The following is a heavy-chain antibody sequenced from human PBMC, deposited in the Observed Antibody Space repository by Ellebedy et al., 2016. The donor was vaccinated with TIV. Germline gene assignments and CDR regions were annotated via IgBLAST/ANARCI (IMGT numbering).Heavy chain of an antibody. CDR3: ARSPKDHFYHGMDV. CDR2: IIGSGGST. D-gene: IGHD2/OR15-2a*01. J-gene: IGHJ6*02. V-gene: IGHV3-23*01. CDR1: GFSFSGYA. Sequence: GESLKISCAASGFSFSGYAMNWVRQAPGKGLEWVTGIIGSGGSTKYADSVKGRFTISRDNSKNTLFLQMNSLRDEDTAVYYCARSPKDHFYHGMDVWGQGTPVTVSS.